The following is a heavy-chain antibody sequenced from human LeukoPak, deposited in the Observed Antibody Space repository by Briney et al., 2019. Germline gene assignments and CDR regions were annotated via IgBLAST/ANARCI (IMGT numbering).Heavy chain of an antibody. V-gene: IGHV3-23*01. D-gene: IGHD2-2*01. Sequence: GGSLRLSCAGSGFPFSSHGMNWVRQAPGKGLEWVSGISPGGPTYYADSVKGRFTISRDDSKNTLYLQMNSLRAEDTAVYYCAKKFSTGLDPWGQGTLVTVSS. CDR3: AKKFSTGLDP. J-gene: IGHJ5*02. CDR2: ISPGGPT. CDR1: GFPFSSHG.